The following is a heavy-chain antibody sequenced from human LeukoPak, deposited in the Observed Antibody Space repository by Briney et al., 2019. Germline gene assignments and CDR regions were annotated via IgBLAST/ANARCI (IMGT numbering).Heavy chain of an antibody. D-gene: IGHD3-9*01. CDR2: INPSGGST. CDR3: ARDHGLRYFDWLGGGYGMDV. CDR1: GYTFTSYY. J-gene: IGHJ6*02. Sequence: ASVKVSCKASGYTFTSYYMHWVRQAPGQGLEWMGIINPSGGSTSYAQKFQGRVTMTRDTSTSTVYMELSSLRSEDTAVYYRARDHGLRYFDWLGGGYGMDVWGQGTTVTVSS. V-gene: IGHV1-46*01.